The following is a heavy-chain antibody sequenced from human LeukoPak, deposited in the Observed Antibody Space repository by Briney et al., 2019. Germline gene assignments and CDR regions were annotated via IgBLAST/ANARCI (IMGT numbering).Heavy chain of an antibody. CDR2: INHSGST. V-gene: IGHV4-34*01. D-gene: IGHD4-17*01. J-gene: IGHJ1*01. CDR3: ARVQNDYGDRTATYAEYFQH. CDR1: GGSFSGYY. Sequence: PSETLSLTCAVYGGSFSGYYWSWIRQPPGKGLEWIGEINHSGSTNYNPSLKSRVTISVDTSKNQFSLKLSSVTAADTAVYYCARVQNDYGDRTATYAEYFQHWGQGTLVTVSS.